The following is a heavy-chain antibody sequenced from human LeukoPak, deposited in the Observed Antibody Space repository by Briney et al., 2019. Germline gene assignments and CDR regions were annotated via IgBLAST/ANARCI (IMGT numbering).Heavy chain of an antibody. V-gene: IGHV4-30-4*01. D-gene: IGHD3-10*01. Sequence: PSQTLSLTCTVSGGSISSGDYYWSWIRQPPGKGLEWIGYIYYSGSTYYNPSLKSRVTISVDTSKNQFSLKLSSVTAADTAVYYCATSYGSGYCYYGMDVWGQGTTVTVSS. CDR2: IYYSGST. CDR1: GGSISSGDYY. J-gene: IGHJ6*02. CDR3: ATSYGSGYCYYGMDV.